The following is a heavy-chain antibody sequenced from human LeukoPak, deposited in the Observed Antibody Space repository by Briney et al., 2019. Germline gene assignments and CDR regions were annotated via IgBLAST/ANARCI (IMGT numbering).Heavy chain of an antibody. CDR2: INHSGST. V-gene: IGHV4-34*01. CDR3: AGHGSGSHLGWFDP. J-gene: IGHJ5*02. CDR1: GGSFSGYY. Sequence: SETLSLTCAVYGGSFSGYYWSWIRQPPGKGLEWIGEINHSGSTNYNPSLKSRVTISVDTSKNQFSLKLSSVTAADTAVYYCAGHGSGSHLGWFDPWGQGTLVTVSS. D-gene: IGHD3-10*01.